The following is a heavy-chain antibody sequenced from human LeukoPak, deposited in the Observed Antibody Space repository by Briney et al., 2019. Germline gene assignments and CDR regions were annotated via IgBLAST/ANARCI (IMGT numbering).Heavy chain of an antibody. D-gene: IGHD4-11*01. CDR1: GFNFSTYS. V-gene: IGHV3-48*01. CDR2: ISSSTSTI. J-gene: IGHJ5*02. CDR3: ARVLPYDYINRFDR. Sequence: VPPGGALRLSCAASGFNFSTYSMNSVRQAPGKGLDWASYISSSTSTICYGESVKGRFTISRDNAKNSLYMQMNSVRAEDTAVYYCARVLPYDYINRFDRWGQATLVTVSS.